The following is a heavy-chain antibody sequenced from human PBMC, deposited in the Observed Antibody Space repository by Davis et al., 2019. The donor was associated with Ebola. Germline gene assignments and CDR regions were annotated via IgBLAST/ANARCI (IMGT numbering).Heavy chain of an antibody. CDR3: ARHYVYDYYMGLDV. J-gene: IGHJ6*02. V-gene: IGHV3-66*04. D-gene: IGHD3-10*02. CDR2: IYTGGRT. CDR1: GFRVSGPY. Sequence: PGGSLRLSCAASGFRVSGPYMSWVRQAPGKGLEWVPVIYTGGRTYYTDSVKGRFTISRDNSKNTIYLQMKSLRAEDTAVYYCARHYVYDYYMGLDVWGQGTTVTVSS.